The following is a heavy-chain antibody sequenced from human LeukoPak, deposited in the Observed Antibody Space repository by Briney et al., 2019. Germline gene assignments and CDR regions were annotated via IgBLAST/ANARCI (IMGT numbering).Heavy chain of an antibody. CDR3: AGYFDYYGMDV. Sequence: NPSETLSLTCAVYGGSFSGYYWSWIRQPPGKGLEWIGEINHSGTTNYNPSLKSRVTISVDTSKNQFSLKLSSVTAADTAVYYCAGYFDYYGMDVWGQGTTVTVSS. CDR1: GGSFSGYY. V-gene: IGHV4-34*01. D-gene: IGHD3-9*01. CDR2: INHSGTT. J-gene: IGHJ6*02.